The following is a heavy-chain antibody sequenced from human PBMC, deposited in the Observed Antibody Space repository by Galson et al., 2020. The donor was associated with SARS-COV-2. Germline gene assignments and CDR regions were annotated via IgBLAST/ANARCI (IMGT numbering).Heavy chain of an antibody. D-gene: IGHD4-17*01. CDR2: ISHSGGT. CDR3: ARLHYGEYAPEAFDI. J-gene: IGHJ3*02. CDR1: GTSISSGSYS. V-gene: IGHV4-30-2*01. Sequence: SETLSLTCAVSGTSISSGSYSWNWIRQPPGKGLEWIGYISHSGGTYYNPSLKSRVTISGDRSKNQFSLRLSSVTAADTAVYYCARLHYGEYAPEAFDISGPGTRVTV.